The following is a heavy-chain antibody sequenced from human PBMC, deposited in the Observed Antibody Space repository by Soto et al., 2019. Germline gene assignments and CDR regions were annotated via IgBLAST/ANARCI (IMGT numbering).Heavy chain of an antibody. V-gene: IGHV3-23*01. J-gene: IGHJ6*02. Sequence: LRLSCAASGFAFSSYALTWVRQAPGKGLKWVSGISPGGDSTHYADSVKGRFTISRDNSKNTLYLQMNSLRAEDAAVYFCARDFRLVPSAIQYYYYGLGVWGPGTTVTVSS. D-gene: IGHD2-2*02. CDR3: ARDFRLVPSAIQYYYYGLGV. CDR1: GFAFSSYA. CDR2: ISPGGDST.